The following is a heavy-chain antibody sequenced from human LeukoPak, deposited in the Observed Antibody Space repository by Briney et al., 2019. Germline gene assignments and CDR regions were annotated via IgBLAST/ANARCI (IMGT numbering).Heavy chain of an antibody. CDR1: GSTFSSYA. D-gene: IGHD3-10*01. J-gene: IGHJ4*02. CDR3: ARELPTGTDYFDY. V-gene: IGHV3-7*01. CDR2: IKQDGSEK. Sequence: GGSLRLSCAASGSTFSSYAMSWVRQAPGKGLEWVANIKQDGSEKYYVDSVTSRFTISRDNAKNSLYLQMNSPRAEDTAVYYCARELPTGTDYFDYWGQGMLVTVSS.